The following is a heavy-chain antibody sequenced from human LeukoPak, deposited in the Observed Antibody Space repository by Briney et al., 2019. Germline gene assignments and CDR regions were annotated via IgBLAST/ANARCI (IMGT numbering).Heavy chain of an antibody. J-gene: IGHJ5*02. V-gene: IGHV4-61*01. CDR1: GGSVSSSSYY. CDR3: ARQPQSGSFNWFDP. D-gene: IGHD3-22*01. Sequence: SETLSLTCTVSGGSVSSSSYYWSWIRQPPGKGLEWIGYIYYSGSTNYNPSLKSRVTISVDTSKNQFSLKLSSVTAADTAVYYCARQPQSGSFNWFDPWGQGTLVTVSS. CDR2: IYYSGST.